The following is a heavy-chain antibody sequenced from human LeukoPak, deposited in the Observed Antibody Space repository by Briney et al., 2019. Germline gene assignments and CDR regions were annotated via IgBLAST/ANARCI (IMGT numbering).Heavy chain of an antibody. CDR3: ARYSYSSSWYYFDY. Sequence: SETLSLTCTVSGGSISSGGYYWSWIRQHPGKGLEWIGYIYYSGSTYYNPSLKSRVTISVDTSKNQFSLKLSSVTAADAAVYYCARYSYSSSWYYFDYWGQGTPVTVSS. CDR2: IYYSGST. CDR1: GGSISSGGYY. V-gene: IGHV4-31*03. J-gene: IGHJ4*02. D-gene: IGHD6-13*01.